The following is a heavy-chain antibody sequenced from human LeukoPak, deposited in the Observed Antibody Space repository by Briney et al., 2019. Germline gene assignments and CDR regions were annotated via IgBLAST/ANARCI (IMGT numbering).Heavy chain of an antibody. Sequence: DSVKVSCKVSGYTLTELSMHWVRQAPGKGLEWMGGFDPEDGEPIYAQKFQGRVTMTEDTSTDTAYMELSSLRSEDTAVYYCATGGHSYVFKAIYWGQGTLVTVS. V-gene: IGHV1-24*01. CDR1: GYTLTELS. J-gene: IGHJ4*02. D-gene: IGHD5-18*01. CDR2: FDPEDGEP. CDR3: ATGGHSYVFKAIY.